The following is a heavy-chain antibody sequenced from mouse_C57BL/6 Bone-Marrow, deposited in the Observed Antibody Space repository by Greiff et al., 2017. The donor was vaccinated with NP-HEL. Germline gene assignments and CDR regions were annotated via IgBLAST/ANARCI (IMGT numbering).Heavy chain of an antibody. CDR2: IDPSDSET. J-gene: IGHJ4*01. D-gene: IGHD2-12*01. CDR1: GYTFTSYW. V-gene: IGHV1-52*01. CDR3: ARYDDIYAMDN. Sequence: QVQLQQPGAELVRPGSSVKLSCKASGYTFTSYWMHWVKQRPIQGLEWIGNIDPSDSETHYNQKFKDKATLTVDKSSSTAYMQLSSLTSEDSAVYYCARYDDIYAMDNWGRGTSVTVSS.